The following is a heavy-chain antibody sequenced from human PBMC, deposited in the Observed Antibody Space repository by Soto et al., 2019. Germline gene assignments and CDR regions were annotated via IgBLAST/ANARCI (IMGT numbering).Heavy chain of an antibody. Sequence: SETLCLTCTVSGGSISSGGYYWSWIRQHPGKGLEWIGYIYYSGSTYYNPSLKSRVTISVDTSKNQFSLKLSSVTAADTAVYYCARDLYDILTGSRWFDPWGQGTLVTVSS. CDR2: IYYSGST. CDR1: GGSISSGGYY. D-gene: IGHD3-9*01. V-gene: IGHV4-31*03. J-gene: IGHJ5*02. CDR3: ARDLYDILTGSRWFDP.